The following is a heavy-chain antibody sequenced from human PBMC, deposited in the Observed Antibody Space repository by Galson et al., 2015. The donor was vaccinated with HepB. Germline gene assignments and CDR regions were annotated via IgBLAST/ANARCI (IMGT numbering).Heavy chain of an antibody. J-gene: IGHJ6*02. Sequence: SLRLSCAASGLTFDVYAMHWVRQAPGKGLEWVSGITWNSDIIGYADSVKGRFTISRGNAKSSLYLQMNSLRPEDTALYYCASQSTIFGVVVGYYGMDVWGQGTTVTVSS. CDR1: GLTFDVYA. CDR3: ASQSTIFGVVVGYYGMDV. V-gene: IGHV3-9*01. D-gene: IGHD3-3*01. CDR2: ITWNSDII.